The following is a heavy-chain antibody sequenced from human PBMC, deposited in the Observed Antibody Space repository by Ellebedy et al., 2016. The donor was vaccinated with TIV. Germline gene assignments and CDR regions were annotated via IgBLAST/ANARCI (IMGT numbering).Heavy chain of an antibody. V-gene: IGHV3-48*02. CDR3: ARSGSYYTDY. CDR1: GFTFSSYS. CDR2: ISSSGSIM. J-gene: IGHJ4*02. D-gene: IGHD1-26*01. Sequence: GESLKISCAASGFTFSSYSMNWVRQAPGKGLEWVSYISSSGSIMYYADSVKGRFTISRDNARNSLYLQMNSLRDEDTAPYYCARSGSYYTDYWGQGTPVTVSS.